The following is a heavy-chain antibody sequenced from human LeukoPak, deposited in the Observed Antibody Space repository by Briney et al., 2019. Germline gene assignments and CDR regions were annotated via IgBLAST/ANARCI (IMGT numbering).Heavy chain of an antibody. CDR1: GGSISSGGYY. V-gene: IGHV4-31*03. CDR3: ARGVWFGEFFSNWFDP. Sequence: PSQTLSLTCTVSGGSISSGGYYWSWIRQHPGKGLEWIGYIYYSGSTYYNPSLKSRVTISVDTSKNQFSLKLSSVTAADTAVYYCARGVWFGEFFSNWFDPWGQGTLVTVSS. CDR2: IYYSGST. D-gene: IGHD3-10*01. J-gene: IGHJ5*02.